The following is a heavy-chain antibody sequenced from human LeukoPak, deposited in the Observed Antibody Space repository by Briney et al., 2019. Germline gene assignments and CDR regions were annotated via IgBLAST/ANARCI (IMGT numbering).Heavy chain of an antibody. CDR1: GFTFSSYA. CDR2: ISGSGGST. V-gene: IGHV3-23*01. J-gene: IGHJ4*02. D-gene: IGHD3-10*01. Sequence: GGSLRLSCAASGFTFSSYAMSWVRQAPGKGLEWVSAISGSGGSTYYADSVKGRLTISRDNSKNTLYPQMNSLRAEDTAVYYCAKVIGMVRGVHDYWGQGTLVTVSS. CDR3: AKVIGMVRGVHDY.